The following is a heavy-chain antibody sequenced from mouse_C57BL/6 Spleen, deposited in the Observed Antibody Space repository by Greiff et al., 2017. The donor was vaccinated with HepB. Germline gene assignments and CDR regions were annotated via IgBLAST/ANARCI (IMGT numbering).Heavy chain of an antibody. Sequence: QVQLQQSGPELVKPGASVKISCKASGYAFSSSWMNWVKPRPGKGLEWIGRIYPGAGDTNYNGKFKGKATLTADKSSSTAYMQLSSLTSEDSAVYFCARKEGDWYFDVWGTGTTVTVSS. CDR2: IYPGAGDT. V-gene: IGHV1-82*01. J-gene: IGHJ1*03. CDR1: GYAFSSSW. CDR3: ARKEGDWYFDV.